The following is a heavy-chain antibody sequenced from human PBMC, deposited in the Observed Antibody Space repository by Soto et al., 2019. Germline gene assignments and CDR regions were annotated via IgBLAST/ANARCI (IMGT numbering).Heavy chain of an antibody. CDR3: ARDSRTGVGSYYYYCMDV. CDR1: GFTFSSYG. V-gene: IGHV3-33*01. CDR2: IWYDGSSK. J-gene: IGHJ6*03. Sequence: QVQLVESGGGVVQPGRSLRLSCAASGFTFSSYGMHWVRQAPGKGLEWVAVIWYDGSSKYYADSVKGRFTISRDNSKNKLNLQMNSLRAEDTAVYYCARDSRTGVGSYYYYCMDVCGKGTTVTVSS. D-gene: IGHD3-10*01.